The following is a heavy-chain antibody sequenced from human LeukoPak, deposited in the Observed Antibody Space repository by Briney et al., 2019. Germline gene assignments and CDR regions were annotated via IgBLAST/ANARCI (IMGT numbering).Heavy chain of an antibody. CDR3: ASLPSDSSSPGYYYYYYMDV. Sequence: TSETLSLTCTVSGGSISCSSYYWGWIRQPPGKGLEWIGSIYYSGSTYYNPSLKSRVTISVDTSKNQFSLKLSSVTAADTAVYYCASLPSDSSSPGYYYYYYMDVWGKGTTVTVSS. CDR2: IYYSGST. J-gene: IGHJ6*03. V-gene: IGHV4-39*07. CDR1: GGSISCSSYY. D-gene: IGHD6-6*01.